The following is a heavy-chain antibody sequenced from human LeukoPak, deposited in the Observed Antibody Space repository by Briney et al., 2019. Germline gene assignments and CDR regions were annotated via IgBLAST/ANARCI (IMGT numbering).Heavy chain of an antibody. CDR2: ISDDGRSK. J-gene: IGHJ4*02. CDR1: GFSFISYG. D-gene: IGHD4-17*01. Sequence: GGSLRLSCAASGFSFISYGMLWVRQAPGKGREGVGDISDDGRSKDYVDSVQGRFTISRDNSKDTLYLQMNSLRDEDTAVYYCAKRPSDYGDYVSYFDYWGQGTLVTVSS. V-gene: IGHV3-30*18. CDR3: AKRPSDYGDYVSYFDY.